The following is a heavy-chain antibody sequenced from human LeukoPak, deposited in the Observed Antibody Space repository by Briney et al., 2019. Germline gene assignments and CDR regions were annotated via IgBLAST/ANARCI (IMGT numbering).Heavy chain of an antibody. CDR3: ARDTRGESDY. CDR1: GFTFSSCA. J-gene: IGHJ4*01. Sequence: PGGSLRLSCAASGFTFSSCAMSWVRQAPGKGLEWVANIKQDGSEKNYVDSVKGRFTISRDNAKNSLYLQMNSLRAEDTAVYYCARDTRGESDYWGHGTLVTVSS. D-gene: IGHD2-2*01. V-gene: IGHV3-7*01. CDR2: IKQDGSEK.